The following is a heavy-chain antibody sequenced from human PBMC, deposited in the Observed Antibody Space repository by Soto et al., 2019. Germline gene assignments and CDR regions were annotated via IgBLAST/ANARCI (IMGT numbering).Heavy chain of an antibody. V-gene: IGHV4-59*01. D-gene: IGHD1-20*01. CDR2: FHYSGIS. Sequence: PSETLSLTCTVSDASIRGYYCSWIRQPPWKGLEWIGYFHYSGISNYNSSLKSRVTMSLDTSKNQFSLKLSSVSAADTAIYYCAGGASNWHNFDYSGQRDLVTLCS. CDR1: DASIRGYY. CDR3: AGGASNWHNFDY. J-gene: IGHJ4*02.